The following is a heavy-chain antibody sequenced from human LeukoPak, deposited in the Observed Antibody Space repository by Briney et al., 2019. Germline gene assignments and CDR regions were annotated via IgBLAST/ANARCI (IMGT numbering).Heavy chain of an antibody. CDR3: AKPIYYSSTSCYYDAFDI. V-gene: IGHV3-30*02. Sequence: GGSLRLSCAASGFTFGSYGMHWVRQAPGKGLEWVAFIRYDGSNKYYADSVKGRFTISRDNSKNTLYLQMNSLTAEDTAVYYCAKPIYYSSTSCYYDAFDIWGQGTMVTVSS. CDR2: IRYDGSNK. J-gene: IGHJ3*02. CDR1: GFTFGSYG. D-gene: IGHD2-2*01.